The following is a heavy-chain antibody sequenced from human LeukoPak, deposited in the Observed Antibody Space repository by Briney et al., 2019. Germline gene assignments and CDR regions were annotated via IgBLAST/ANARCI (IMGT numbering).Heavy chain of an antibody. V-gene: IGHV4-4*02. Sequence: SETLSLTCAVSGGSSSSSNWWRWVRQPPGKGLEWIGEIYHSGSTTYNSPLKSRVTISVDKSKNLFSLKLSSVTAADTAVYYCARGAIFGDSSGYYYVYYFDYWGQGTLVTVSS. J-gene: IGHJ4*02. CDR3: ARGAIFGDSSGYYYVYYFDY. CDR2: IYHSGST. D-gene: IGHD3-22*01. CDR1: GGSSSSSNW.